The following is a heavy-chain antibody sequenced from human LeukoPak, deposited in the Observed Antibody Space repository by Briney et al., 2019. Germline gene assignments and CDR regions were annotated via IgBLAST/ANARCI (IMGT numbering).Heavy chain of an antibody. D-gene: IGHD3-10*01. CDR1: GFTFSDYG. J-gene: IGHJ4*02. V-gene: IGHV3-30*18. CDR2: ISYDGGNK. CDR3: AKVFEVRGARRPKDY. Sequence: GGSLRLSCAASGFTFSDYGMHWVRQAAGKGLEWVALISYDGGNKFYADSVRDRFTISRDNSKNTLFLQMNSLRIEDTAVYYCAKVFEVRGARRPKDYWGQGTLVIVSS.